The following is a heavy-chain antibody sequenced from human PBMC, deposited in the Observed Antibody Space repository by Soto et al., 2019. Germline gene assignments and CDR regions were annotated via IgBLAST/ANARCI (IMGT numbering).Heavy chain of an antibody. J-gene: IGHJ6*02. Sequence: GGSLRLSCAASGFTFSSYSMNWVRQAPGKGLEWVSSISSSSSYIYYADSVKGRFTISRDNAKNSLYLQMNSLRAEDTAVYYCASPYYDSSGYRVPYYYYGMDVWGQGTTVTVSS. D-gene: IGHD3-22*01. CDR3: ASPYYDSSGYRVPYYYYGMDV. CDR1: GFTFSSYS. V-gene: IGHV3-21*01. CDR2: ISSSSSYI.